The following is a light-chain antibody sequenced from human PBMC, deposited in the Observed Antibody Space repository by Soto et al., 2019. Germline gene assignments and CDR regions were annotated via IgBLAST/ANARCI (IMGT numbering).Light chain of an antibody. CDR3: QQYNSYWT. V-gene: IGKV3-15*01. CDR1: QSITSS. Sequence: EIVLTQSPGILSLSPGERASLSCGASQSITSSFLAWYQQKPGQAPRLLIYGASTRATGTPARFSGSGSGTEFTLTISSLQSEDFATYYCQQYNSYWTFGQGTKVDIK. CDR2: GAS. J-gene: IGKJ1*01.